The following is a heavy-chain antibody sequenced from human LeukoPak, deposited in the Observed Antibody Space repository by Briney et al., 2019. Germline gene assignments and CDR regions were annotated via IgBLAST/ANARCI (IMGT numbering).Heavy chain of an antibody. D-gene: IGHD6-13*01. J-gene: IGHJ5*02. CDR1: GGTFSSYA. CDR2: IIPIFGTA. Sequence: ASVKVSCKASGGTFSSYAISWVRQAPGQGLEWMGGIIPIFGTANYAQKFQGRVTITADESTSAAYMELSSLRSEDTAVYYCARDIRIAAAGLNWFDPWGQGTLVTVSS. V-gene: IGHV1-69*13. CDR3: ARDIRIAAAGLNWFDP.